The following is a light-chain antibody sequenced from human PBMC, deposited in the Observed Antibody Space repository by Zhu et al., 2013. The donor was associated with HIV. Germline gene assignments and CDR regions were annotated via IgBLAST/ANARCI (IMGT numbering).Light chain of an antibody. CDR3: QQTSHWPPT. CDR2: DAS. CDR1: ENVNSGY. Sequence: ENVLTQSPGTLSLSPGERATLSCRASENVNSGYLAWYQQKPGQAPRLLIYDASNRATGIPARFSGSGSGTDFTLTISSLEAEDFAVYYCQQTSHWPPTFGGGTRVEIK. J-gene: IGKJ4*01. V-gene: IGKV3-11*01.